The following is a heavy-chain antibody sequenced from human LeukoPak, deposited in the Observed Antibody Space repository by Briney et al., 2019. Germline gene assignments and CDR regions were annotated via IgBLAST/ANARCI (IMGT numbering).Heavy chain of an antibody. CDR3: ARVPRLSLYYYYYYYMDV. CDR1: GVTFDDYG. V-gene: IGHV3-20*04. D-gene: IGHD3-16*02. CDR2: INWNGGST. Sequence: GGSLRLSCAASGVTFDDYGMSWVRQAPGKGLEWVSGINWNGGSTGYADSVKGRFTISRDNAKNSLYLQMNSLRAEDTALYYCARVPRLSLYYYYYYYMDVWGKGTTVTVSS. J-gene: IGHJ6*03.